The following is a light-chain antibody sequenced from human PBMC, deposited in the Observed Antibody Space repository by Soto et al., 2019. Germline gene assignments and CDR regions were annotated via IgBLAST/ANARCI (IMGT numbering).Light chain of an antibody. CDR1: SSNIGAGYD. CDR2: GNN. CDR3: QSFDSSWSGYWV. J-gene: IGLJ3*02. V-gene: IGLV1-40*01. Sequence: QSVLTQPPSVSGAPGQRVTISCTGSSSNIGAGYDVHWYQQLPGTAPKLLIYGNNNRPSGVPDRFSGSKSGTSASLAITGLQAEDEADYYCQSFDSSWSGYWVFGGGTKLTVL.